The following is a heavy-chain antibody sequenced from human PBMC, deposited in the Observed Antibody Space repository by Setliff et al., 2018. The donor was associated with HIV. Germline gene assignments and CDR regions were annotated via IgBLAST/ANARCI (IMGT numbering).Heavy chain of an antibody. Sequence: ASVKVSCKASGYTFTSYGISWVRQAPGQGLEWMGWISASNGNTNYAQKIQGRVTMTTDTSTSAAYMELRSLRSDDTAVYYCARDRSLYSSGWYFDYWGQGTLVTVSS. CDR3: ARDRSLYSSGWYFDY. J-gene: IGHJ4*02. D-gene: IGHD6-19*01. V-gene: IGHV1-18*01. CDR2: ISASNGNT. CDR1: GYTFTSYG.